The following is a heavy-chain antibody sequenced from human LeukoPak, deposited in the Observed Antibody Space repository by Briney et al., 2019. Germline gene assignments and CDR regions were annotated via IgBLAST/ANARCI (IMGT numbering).Heavy chain of an antibody. J-gene: IGHJ6*03. CDR3: ARESYYDILTGPYYYYYMDV. Sequence: SETLSLTCAAYGGSFSGYYWSWIRQPPGKGLEWNGEISHSGSTNCNPSLKSRVSISVDTSKNQFSLKLSSVTAADTAVYYCARESYYDILTGPYYYYYMDVWGKGTTVTVSS. D-gene: IGHD3-9*01. V-gene: IGHV4-34*01. CDR2: ISHSGST. CDR1: GGSFSGYY.